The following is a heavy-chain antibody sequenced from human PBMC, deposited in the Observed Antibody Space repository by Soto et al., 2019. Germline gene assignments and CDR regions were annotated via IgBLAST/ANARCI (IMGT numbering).Heavy chain of an antibody. Sequence: SETLSLTCAVYGGSFSGYYWSWIRQPPGKGLEWIGEINHSGSTNYNPSLKSRVTISVDTSKNQFSLKLSSVTAADTAVYYCARVRHDLFDYWGQGTLVTVSS. CDR3: ARVRHDLFDY. J-gene: IGHJ4*02. D-gene: IGHD3-3*01. CDR2: INHSGST. V-gene: IGHV4-34*01. CDR1: GGSFSGYY.